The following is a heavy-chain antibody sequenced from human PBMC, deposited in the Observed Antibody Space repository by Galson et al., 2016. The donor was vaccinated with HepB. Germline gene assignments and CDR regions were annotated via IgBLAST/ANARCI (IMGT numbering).Heavy chain of an antibody. CDR2: ISGSAITT. J-gene: IGHJ4*02. V-gene: IGHV3-23*01. CDR3: ARTMGRGNYATDY. CDR1: GFTFSSYA. D-gene: IGHD4-11*01. Sequence: SLRLSCAASGFTFSSYAMYWVRQAPGKGLEWVSSISGSAITTYYADSVKGRFTISRDSSTNTLYLHMNSLRAEDTAIYHCARTMGRGNYATDYWGQGTLVTVSS.